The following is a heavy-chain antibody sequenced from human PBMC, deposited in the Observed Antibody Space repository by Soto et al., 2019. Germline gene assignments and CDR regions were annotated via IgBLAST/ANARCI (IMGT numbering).Heavy chain of an antibody. V-gene: IGHV3-53*02. J-gene: IGHJ2*01. Sequence: EVQLVETGGGLIQPGGSLRLSCAASGFTVSINYISWVRQAPGKGLEWVSVIYSGGTTYYADSVKGRFTISRDDSKNTLYLQMNSLSAEDTAVYYCARAGVDILTGHMYWYFDLWGRGTLVTVSS. CDR3: ARAGVDILTGHMYWYFDL. CDR2: IYSGGTT. D-gene: IGHD3-9*01. CDR1: GFTVSINY.